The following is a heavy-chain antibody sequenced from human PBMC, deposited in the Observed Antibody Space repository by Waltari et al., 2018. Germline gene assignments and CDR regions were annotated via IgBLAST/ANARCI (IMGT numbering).Heavy chain of an antibody. Sequence: QVQLQESGPGLVKPSETLSLTCAVSGYSISSGYYWGWIRQPPGKGLEWIGSIHPTATTYSYPSPDSRVTISLNTSKTHFSLQLTSVTAADTAVYYCARDNVAGSGTYVDNWFDPWGQGTLVTVSS. CDR1: GYSISSGYY. CDR2: IHPTATT. CDR3: ARDNVAGSGTYVDNWFDP. J-gene: IGHJ5*02. D-gene: IGHD3-10*01. V-gene: IGHV4-38-2*02.